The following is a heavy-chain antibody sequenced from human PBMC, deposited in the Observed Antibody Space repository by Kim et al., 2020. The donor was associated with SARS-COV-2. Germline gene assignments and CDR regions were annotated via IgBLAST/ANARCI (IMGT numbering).Heavy chain of an antibody. Sequence: SVKGRFTISRDSAKNSLYLQMNRLRAEDTAVYYCARGNYDSGGYYLHFDYWGQGTLVTVSS. D-gene: IGHD3-22*01. CDR3: ARGNYDSGGYYLHFDY. V-gene: IGHV3-11*06. J-gene: IGHJ4*02.